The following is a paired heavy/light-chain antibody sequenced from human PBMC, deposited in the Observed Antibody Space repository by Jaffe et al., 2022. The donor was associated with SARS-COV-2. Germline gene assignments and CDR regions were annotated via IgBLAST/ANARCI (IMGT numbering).Heavy chain of an antibody. Sequence: QVQLQESGPRVVKSSETLSLTCTVSGSSISSDYFWGWIRQPPGKGLEWIGSVHHSGTVDYKASLKSRLTLSVDTSKNQFSLKLRSVTAADTAVYYCARDRYESGLIWNYFEPWGQGTLVTVSS. CDR1: GSSISSDYF. J-gene: IGHJ5*02. CDR2: VHHSGTV. V-gene: IGHV4-38-2*02. D-gene: IGHD1-7*01. CDR3: ARDRYESGLIWNYFEP.
Light chain of an antibody. Sequence: SSELTQDPAVSVALGQTVRITCQGDSLRSFYASWYQQKPGQAPVLVMYGRNNRPSRIPDRFSGSTSGSTASLTITGVQAEDEADYYCDSRDSGGDRLRLFGGGTKLTVL. CDR1: SLRSFY. V-gene: IGLV3-19*01. CDR2: GRN. J-gene: IGLJ3*02. CDR3: DSRDSGGDRLRL.